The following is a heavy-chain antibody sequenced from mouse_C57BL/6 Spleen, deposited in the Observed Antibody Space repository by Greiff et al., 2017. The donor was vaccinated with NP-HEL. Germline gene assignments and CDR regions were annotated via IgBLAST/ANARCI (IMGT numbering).Heavy chain of an antibody. CDR1: GYAFSSSW. V-gene: IGHV1-82*01. J-gene: IGHJ3*01. D-gene: IGHD1-1*01. Sequence: VQLQQSGPELVKPGASVKISCKASGYAFSSSWMNWVKQRPGKGLEWIGRIYPGDGDTNYNGKFKGKATLTADKSSSTAYMQLSSLTSEDSAVYFCARGRNYYGSSYLAWFAYWGQGTLVTVSA. CDR3: ARGRNYYGSSYLAWFAY. CDR2: IYPGDGDT.